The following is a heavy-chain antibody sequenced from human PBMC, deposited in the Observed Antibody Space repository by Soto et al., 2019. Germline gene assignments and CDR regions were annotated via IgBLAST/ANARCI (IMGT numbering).Heavy chain of an antibody. CDR3: AKDRIAVTGTGGAFDF. D-gene: IGHD6-19*01. Sequence: GGSLRLSCAASGFTFDDYGMSWVRQAPGKGLEWVSGINWNGGSTGYADSVKGRFTISRDNAKNSLYLQMNSLRAEDTALYYCAKDRIAVTGTGGAFDFWGQGALVTVSS. V-gene: IGHV3-20*04. J-gene: IGHJ4*02. CDR1: GFTFDDYG. CDR2: INWNGGST.